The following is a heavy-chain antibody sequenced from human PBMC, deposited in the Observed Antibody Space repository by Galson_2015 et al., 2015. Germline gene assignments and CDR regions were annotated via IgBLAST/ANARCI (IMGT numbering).Heavy chain of an antibody. Sequence: SETLSLTCAVSGGSISSSNWWSWVRQPPGKGLEWIGEIYHSGSTNYNPSLKSRVTISVDKSKNQFSLKLSSVTAADTAVYYCARVVTDVKHRGLFDYWGQGTLVTVSS. CDR3: ARVVTDVKHRGLFDY. CDR1: GGSISSSNW. J-gene: IGHJ4*02. V-gene: IGHV4-4*02. D-gene: IGHD3-22*01. CDR2: IYHSGST.